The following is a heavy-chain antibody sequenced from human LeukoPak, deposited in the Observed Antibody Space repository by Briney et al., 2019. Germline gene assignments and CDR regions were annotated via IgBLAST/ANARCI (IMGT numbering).Heavy chain of an antibody. CDR1: GGSISSYY. D-gene: IGHD4-17*01. Sequence: SETLSLTCTVSGGSISSYYWSWIRQPPGKGLEWIGYIYYSGSTNYNPSLKSRVTISVDTSKNQFSLKLSSVTAADTAVYYCAREPHWDYGDYGQGTWYFDLWGRGTLVTVSS. CDR2: IYYSGST. J-gene: IGHJ2*01. CDR3: AREPHWDYGDYGQGTWYFDL. V-gene: IGHV4-59*12.